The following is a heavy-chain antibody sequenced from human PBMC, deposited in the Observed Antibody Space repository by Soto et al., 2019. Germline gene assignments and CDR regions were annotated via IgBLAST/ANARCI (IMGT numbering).Heavy chain of an antibody. V-gene: IGHV3-9*01. Sequence: GGSLRLSCAASGFTFDDYAMYWVRQAPGKGLEWVSGITWNSGTMGYADSVKGRFTISRDNAKNSLYLQMNSLRAEDTALYYCAKGSTVTTLREGYFDYWGQGTLVTVSS. CDR1: GFTFDDYA. D-gene: IGHD4-4*01. CDR2: ITWNSGTM. CDR3: AKGSTVTTLREGYFDY. J-gene: IGHJ4*02.